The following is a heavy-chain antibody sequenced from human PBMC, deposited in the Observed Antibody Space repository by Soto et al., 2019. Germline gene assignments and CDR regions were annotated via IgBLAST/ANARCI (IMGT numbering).Heavy chain of an antibody. CDR1: GGSISSYY. CDR3: ATGEDRVAMPLGS. CDR2: IYYSGST. J-gene: IGHJ5*02. Sequence: QVQLQESGPGLVKPSETLSLTCTVSGGSISSYYWSWIRQPPGKGLEWIGYIYYSGSTNYNPSLKRRVTTAGHTCKSPFSRQLSSVSAADTAVYYCATGEDRVAMPLGSWGQGTLVTVS. D-gene: IGHD2-2*01. V-gene: IGHV4-59*01.